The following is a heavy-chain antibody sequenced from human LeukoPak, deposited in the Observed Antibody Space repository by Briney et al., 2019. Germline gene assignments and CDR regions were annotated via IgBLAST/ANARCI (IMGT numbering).Heavy chain of an antibody. V-gene: IGHV4-38-2*02. J-gene: IGHJ4*02. CDR2: IYHSGST. Sequence: PSETLSLTCAVSGYSISSGYYWGWIRQPPGKGLERIGSIYHSGSTYYNPSLKSRVTISVDTSKNQFSLKLSSVTAADTAVYYCARDFLFSATAMGYFDYWGQGTLVTVSS. CDR3: ARDFLFSATAMGYFDY. CDR1: GYSISSGYY. D-gene: IGHD5-18*01.